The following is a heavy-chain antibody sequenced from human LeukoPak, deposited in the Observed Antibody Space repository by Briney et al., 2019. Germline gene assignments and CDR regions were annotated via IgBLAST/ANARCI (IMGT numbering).Heavy chain of an antibody. D-gene: IGHD6-19*01. J-gene: IGHJ4*02. V-gene: IGHV1-2*02. CDR3: ARADRAVAGKGVDY. CDR1: GYTFAGYY. Sequence: VASVKVSCKASGYTFAGYYMHWVRQAPGQGVEWVGWINPNSSGTNYGQKFQGRVTMPRDTSISTAYMELSRLRSDDTAVYYCARADRAVAGKGVDYWGQGTLVTVSS. CDR2: INPNSSGT.